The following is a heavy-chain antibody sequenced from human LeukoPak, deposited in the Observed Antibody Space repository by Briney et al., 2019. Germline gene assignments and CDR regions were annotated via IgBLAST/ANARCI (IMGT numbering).Heavy chain of an antibody. CDR1: GGSISSYY. D-gene: IGHD3-22*01. V-gene: IGHV4-59*01. J-gene: IGHJ6*02. Sequence: SETLSLTCTVSGGSISSYYWSWIRQLPGKGLEWIGYIYYSGSTNYNPSLKSRVTISVDTSKNQFSLKLSSVTAADTAVYYCARDLIDYYYGMDVWGQGTTVTVSS. CDR2: IYYSGST. CDR3: ARDLIDYYYGMDV.